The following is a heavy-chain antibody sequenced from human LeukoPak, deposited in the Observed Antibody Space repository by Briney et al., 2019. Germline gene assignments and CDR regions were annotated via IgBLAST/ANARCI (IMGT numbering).Heavy chain of an antibody. CDR1: GFTFSSYA. Sequence: GRSLRLSCAAPGFTFSSYAMHWVRQAPGKGLEWVAVISYDGSNKYYADSVKGRFTISRDNSKNTLYLQMNSLRAEDTAVYYCARDGLGYCSGGSCFEVHYFDYWGQGTLVTVSS. CDR2: ISYDGSNK. D-gene: IGHD2-15*01. J-gene: IGHJ4*02. CDR3: ARDGLGYCSGGSCFEVHYFDY. V-gene: IGHV3-30*04.